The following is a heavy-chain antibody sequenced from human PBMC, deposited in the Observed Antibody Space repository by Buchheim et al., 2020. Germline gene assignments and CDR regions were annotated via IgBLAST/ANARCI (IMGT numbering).Heavy chain of an antibody. CDR2: IRSKANSYAT. Sequence: EVQLVESGGGLVQPGGSLKLSCAASGFTFSGSAMHWVRQASGKGLEWVGRIRSKANSYATAYAASVKGRINISRDYSKNKAYLQMNSLKTEDTAVYYCTTVAPYYYGMDVWGQGTT. CDR1: GFTFSGSA. CDR3: TTVAPYYYGMDV. V-gene: IGHV3-73*01. J-gene: IGHJ6*02. D-gene: IGHD6-19*01.